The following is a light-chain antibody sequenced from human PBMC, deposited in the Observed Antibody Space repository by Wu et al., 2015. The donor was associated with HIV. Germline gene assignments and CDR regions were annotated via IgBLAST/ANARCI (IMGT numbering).Light chain of an antibody. CDR1: QDIGSA. J-gene: IGKJ4*01. V-gene: IGKV1-13*02. CDR3: QHFNSYPLT. CDR2: DAS. Sequence: AIQLTQSPFSLSASVGDRVTVTCRASQDIGSALVRYQQRPGKSLRLLIYDASNLESGVSSRFSGGGFGTDFTLTISSLQPEDFATYFCQHFNSYPLTFGGGTKVEIK.